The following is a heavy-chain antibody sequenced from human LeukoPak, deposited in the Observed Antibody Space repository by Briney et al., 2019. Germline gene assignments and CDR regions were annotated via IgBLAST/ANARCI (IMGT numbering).Heavy chain of an antibody. CDR2: INPNSGGT. CDR1: GYTFTGYY. V-gene: IGHV1-2*02. D-gene: IGHD6-19*01. J-gene: IGHJ4*02. Sequence: ASVKVSCKASGYTFTGYYMHWVRQAPGQGLEWMGWINPNSGGTNYAQKFQGRVTMTRDTSISTAYMELSRLRSDDTAVYYCARGPGYSSGWYGVSGLDYWGQGTLVTVSS. CDR3: ARGPGYSSGWYGVSGLDY.